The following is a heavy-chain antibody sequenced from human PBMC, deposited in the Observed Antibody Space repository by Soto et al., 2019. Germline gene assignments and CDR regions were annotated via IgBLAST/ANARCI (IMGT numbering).Heavy chain of an antibody. V-gene: IGHV1-3*01. D-gene: IGHD4-17*01. J-gene: IGHJ4*02. Sequence: QVQLVQSGAEVKKPGASVKLSCKASGHIFTSYAIHWVRQAPGQRLEWMGWINAGDGNTRYSQNFQGRVTISTDTSASTAYMDFTSLRSEDTAVYYCARDRTTASTRQFDYWGQGSLVTVSS. CDR1: GHIFTSYA. CDR2: INAGDGNT. CDR3: ARDRTTASTRQFDY.